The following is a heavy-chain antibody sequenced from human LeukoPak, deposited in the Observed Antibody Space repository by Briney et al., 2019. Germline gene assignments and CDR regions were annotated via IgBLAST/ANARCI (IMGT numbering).Heavy chain of an antibody. CDR3: ARGYCSSTSCYTPAPIDY. Sequence: SETLSLTCTVSGGSISSGSYYWSWIRQPPGKGLEWIGEINHSGSTNYNPSLKSRVTISVDTSKNQFSLKLSSVTAADTAVYYCARGYCSSTSCYTPAPIDYWGQGTLVTVSS. CDR2: INHSGST. V-gene: IGHV4-39*07. J-gene: IGHJ4*02. CDR1: GGSISSGSYY. D-gene: IGHD2-2*02.